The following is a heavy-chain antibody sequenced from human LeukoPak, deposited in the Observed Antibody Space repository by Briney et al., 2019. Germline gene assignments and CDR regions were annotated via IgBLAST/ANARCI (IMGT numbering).Heavy chain of an antibody. V-gene: IGHV4-39*01. CDR1: GGSISSRSYY. D-gene: IGHD6-13*01. CDR2: IYYSGST. Sequence: SETLSLTCTVSGGSISSRSYYWGWIRQPPGKGLEWIGSIYYSGSTYYNPSLKSRITISVDTSKNQFSLKLSSVTAADTAVYYCARRAGTGYSSDYWGQGTLVTVSS. CDR3: ARRAGTGYSSDY. J-gene: IGHJ4*02.